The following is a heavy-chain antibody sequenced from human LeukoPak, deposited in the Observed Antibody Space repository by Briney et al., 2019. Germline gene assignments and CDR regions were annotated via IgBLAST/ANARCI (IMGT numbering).Heavy chain of an antibody. D-gene: IGHD1-26*01. CDR3: ARVGEISSGLLDY. V-gene: IGHV4-59*01. Sequence: SETLSLTCAVSGGSISGFCWSWIRQPPGKGLEWIGYIYYSGSTNYNPSLKSRVTISVDTSKNQFSLKLSSVTAADTAVYYCARVGEISSGLLDYWGQGTLVTVSS. CDR2: IYYSGST. J-gene: IGHJ4*02. CDR1: GGSISGFC.